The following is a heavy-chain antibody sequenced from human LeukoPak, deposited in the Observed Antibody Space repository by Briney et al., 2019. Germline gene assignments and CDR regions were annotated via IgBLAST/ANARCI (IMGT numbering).Heavy chain of an antibody. V-gene: IGHV4-59*01. Sequence: SETLSLTCTVSVVSITTYYWSWIRQPPGKGLEWIGFIYYSGNTNYNPSLKSRVTISVDTSKNRFSLKLSSVTAADTAVYYCAGAYTSWSFDYWGQGTLVTVSS. CDR1: VVSITTYY. D-gene: IGHD2-2*02. CDR3: AGAYTSWSFDY. CDR2: IYYSGNT. J-gene: IGHJ4*02.